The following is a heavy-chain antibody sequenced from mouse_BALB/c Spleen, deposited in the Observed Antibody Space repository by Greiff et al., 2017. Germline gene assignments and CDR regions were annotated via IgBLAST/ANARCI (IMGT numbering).Heavy chain of an antibody. V-gene: IGHV10-1*02. D-gene: IGHD2-14*01. CDR2: IRSKSNNYAT. CDR3: VRQNLYYRYDEFAY. CDR1: GFTFNTYA. J-gene: IGHJ3*01. Sequence: EVQVVESGGGLVQPKGSLKLSCAASGFTFNTYAMNWVRQAPGKGLEWVARIRSKSNNYATYYADSVKDRFTISRDDSQSMLYLQMNNLKTEDTAMYYCVRQNLYYRYDEFAYWGQGTLVTVSA.